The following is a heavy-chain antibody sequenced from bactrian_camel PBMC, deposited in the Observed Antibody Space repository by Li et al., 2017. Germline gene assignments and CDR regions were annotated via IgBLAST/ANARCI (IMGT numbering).Heavy chain of an antibody. J-gene: IGHJ4*01. CDR1: GSISSSRC. CDR3: AAKSGPQCLTSLKYYR. Sequence: VQLVESGGGSVEAGGSLRLSCAASGSISSSRCMAWFRQAPGKEREGLATIERDGYTSYVDAVKDRFTISSDNAKNTLYLQMNSLKPEDTAMYYCAAKSGPQCLTSLKYYRWGQGTQVTVS. V-gene: IGHV3S53*01. D-gene: IGHD2*01. CDR2: IERDGYT.